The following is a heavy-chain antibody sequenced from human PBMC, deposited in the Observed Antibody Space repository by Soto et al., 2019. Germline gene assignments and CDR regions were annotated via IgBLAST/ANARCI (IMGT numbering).Heavy chain of an antibody. CDR1: VFTFSGYA. J-gene: IGHJ4*02. D-gene: IGHD2-15*01. CDR2: ISGSGGST. Sequence: WGSLRLSCASSVFTFSGYAMSWVRQAPGKGLHWVSTISGSGGSTDYADSVKGRCTISRDNSKNTLYLQMNSLRADDTAVYYCAKGFVEMATIDYWGQGTLVTVSS. CDR3: AKGFVEMATIDY. V-gene: IGHV3-23*01.